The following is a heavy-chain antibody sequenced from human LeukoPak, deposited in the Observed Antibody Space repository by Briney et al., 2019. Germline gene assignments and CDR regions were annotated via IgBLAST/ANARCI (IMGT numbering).Heavy chain of an antibody. CDR1: GFTFSTYA. Sequence: PGGSLRLSCAASGFTFSTYAMSWVREAPGQGLEWVSAITGSGGSIYYADSVKGRFTISRDNSKNTLYLQMNSLRAEDTAVYYCAKALVGATAHAFDIWGQGTMVTVSS. J-gene: IGHJ3*02. D-gene: IGHD1-26*01. V-gene: IGHV3-23*01. CDR3: AKALVGATAHAFDI. CDR2: ITGSGGSI.